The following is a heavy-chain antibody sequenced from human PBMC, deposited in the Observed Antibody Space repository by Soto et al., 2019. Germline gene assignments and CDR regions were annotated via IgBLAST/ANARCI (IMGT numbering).Heavy chain of an antibody. Sequence: SVKVSCKASGGTFSSYAISWVRQAPGQGLEWMGGIIPIFGTGNYAQKFQGRVTITADKSTSTAYMELSSLRSEDTAVYYCARSTLGVAARLYPPNIWAQGTMVTVSS. J-gene: IGHJ3*02. CDR1: GGTFSSYA. V-gene: IGHV1-69*06. CDR2: IIPIFGTG. CDR3: ARSTLGVAARLYPPNI. D-gene: IGHD6-6*01.